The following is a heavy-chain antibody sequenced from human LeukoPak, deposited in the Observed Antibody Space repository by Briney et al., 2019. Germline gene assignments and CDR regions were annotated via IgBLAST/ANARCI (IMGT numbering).Heavy chain of an antibody. CDR3: ARDLSVTRSPSITIFGVVIGHACDI. CDR1: GGSISSGGNY. J-gene: IGHJ3*02. D-gene: IGHD3-3*01. V-gene: IGHV4-31*03. Sequence: SETLSLTCTVSGGSISSGGNYWSWIRQHPGKGLEWIGYIYYSGSTYYNPSLKSRVTISVDTSKNQFSLKLSSVTAADTAVYYCARDLSVTRSPSITIFGVVIGHACDIWGQGTMVTVSS. CDR2: IYYSGST.